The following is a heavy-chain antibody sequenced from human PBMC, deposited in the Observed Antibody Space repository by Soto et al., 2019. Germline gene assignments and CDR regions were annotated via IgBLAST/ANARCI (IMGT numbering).Heavy chain of an antibody. CDR2: INAGNGNT. D-gene: IGHD2-15*01. J-gene: IGHJ4*02. CDR3: AREQNNIVVAVALSY. V-gene: IGHV1-3*01. Sequence: ASVKVSCKASGYTFTSYAMHWVRQAPGQRLEWMGWINAGNGNTKYSQKFQGRVTITRDTSASTAYMELSSLRSEDTAVYYCAREQNNIVVAVALSYWGQGTLVTVSS. CDR1: GYTFTSYA.